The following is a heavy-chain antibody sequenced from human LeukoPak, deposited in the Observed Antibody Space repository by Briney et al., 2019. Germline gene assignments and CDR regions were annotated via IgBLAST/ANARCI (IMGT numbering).Heavy chain of an antibody. D-gene: IGHD4-11*01. Sequence: GESLKISCKGSGYSFTTYWIGGVRQMPGKGLEWMGIIYPDDSDTRYSPSFQGQVTISADKSISTAYLQWSSLKASDTAMYYCARPTGLRFFDYWGQGTLVTVSS. CDR3: ARPTGLRFFDY. CDR1: GYSFTTYW. CDR2: IYPDDSDT. J-gene: IGHJ4*02. V-gene: IGHV5-51*01.